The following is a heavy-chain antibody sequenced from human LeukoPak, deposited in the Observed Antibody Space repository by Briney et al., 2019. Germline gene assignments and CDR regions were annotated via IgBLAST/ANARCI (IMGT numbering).Heavy chain of an antibody. V-gene: IGHV1-69*06. D-gene: IGHD1-1*01. Sequence: SVKVSCKASGGTFSSYAISWVRQAPGQGLEWMGGIIPIFGTANYAQKFQGRVTITADKSTSTACMELSSLRSEDTAVYYCAREGTTDNWFDPWGQGTLVTVSS. CDR2: IIPIFGTA. CDR1: GGTFSSYA. CDR3: AREGTTDNWFDP. J-gene: IGHJ5*02.